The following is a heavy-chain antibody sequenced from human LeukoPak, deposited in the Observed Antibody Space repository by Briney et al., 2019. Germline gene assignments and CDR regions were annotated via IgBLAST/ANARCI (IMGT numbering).Heavy chain of an antibody. V-gene: IGHV4-34*12. CDR3: ASGAWATRLHS. CDR2: VFDCKTT. CDR1: GESLNYYY. J-gene: IGHJ4*02. Sequence: PSDTLSLTCAVYGESLNYYYWSWIRQSPEKGLEWIGEVFDCKTTNYNPSLKSRVTISAVTSSNQFSLNLKSVTAADTAVYYCASGAWATRLHSWAQGTLVIVSS. D-gene: IGHD5-24*01.